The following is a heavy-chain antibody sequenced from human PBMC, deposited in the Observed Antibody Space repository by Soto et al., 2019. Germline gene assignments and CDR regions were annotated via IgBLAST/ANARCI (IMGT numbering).Heavy chain of an antibody. V-gene: IGHV3-33*01. CDR2: IWYDGSNK. CDR3: ARGVVTIFGVVITQDYYMDV. D-gene: IGHD3-3*01. CDR1: GFTFSSYG. Sequence: GGSLRLSCAASGFTFSSYGMHWVRQAPGKGLEWVAVIWYDGSNKYYADSVKGRFTISRDNSKNTLYLQMNSLRAEDTAVYYCARGVVTIFGVVITQDYYMDVWGKGTTVTVSS. J-gene: IGHJ6*03.